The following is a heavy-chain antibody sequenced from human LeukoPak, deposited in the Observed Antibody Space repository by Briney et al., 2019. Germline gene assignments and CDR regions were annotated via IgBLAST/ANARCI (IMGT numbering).Heavy chain of an antibody. J-gene: IGHJ3*02. CDR3: ASGVVAATGRDAFDI. D-gene: IGHD2-15*01. CDR2: IYHSGST. V-gene: IGHV4-30-2*01. CDR1: GGSISSGGYS. Sequence: PSETLSLTCAVSGGSISSGGYSWSWIRQPPGKGLEWIGYIYHSGSTYYNPSLKSRVTISVDRSKNQFSLKLSSVTAADTAVYYCASGVVAATGRDAFDIWGQGTMVTVSS.